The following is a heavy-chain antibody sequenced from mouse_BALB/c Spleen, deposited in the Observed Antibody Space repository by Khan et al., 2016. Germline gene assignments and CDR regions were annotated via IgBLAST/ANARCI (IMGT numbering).Heavy chain of an antibody. CDR3: ARGNPAWFAY. V-gene: IGHV7-3*02. J-gene: IGHJ3*01. CDR2: IRNKANGYTT. CDR1: GFTFTDYY. Sequence: EVELVESGGGLVQPGGSLRLSCATSGFTFTDYYMSWVRQPPGKALEWLGFIRNKANGYTTEYSASVKGRFTISRDNSQSILYLQMNTLRADDGATYYGARGNPAWFAYWGQGTLVTVSA.